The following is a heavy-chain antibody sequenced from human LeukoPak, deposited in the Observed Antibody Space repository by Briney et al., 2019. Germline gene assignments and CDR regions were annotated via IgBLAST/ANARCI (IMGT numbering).Heavy chain of an antibody. J-gene: IGHJ6*03. CDR3: ARALNPGENWNAFQAALYYYYYYMDV. Sequence: GASVKVSCKASGYTFTSYDINWVRQATGQGLEWMGWMNPNSGNTGYAQKFQGRVTMTRNTSISTAYMELNSLRSDDTAVYYCARALNPGENWNAFQAALYYYYYYMDVWGKGTTVTVSS. CDR1: GYTFTSYD. V-gene: IGHV1-8*01. CDR2: MNPNSGNT. D-gene: IGHD1-1*01.